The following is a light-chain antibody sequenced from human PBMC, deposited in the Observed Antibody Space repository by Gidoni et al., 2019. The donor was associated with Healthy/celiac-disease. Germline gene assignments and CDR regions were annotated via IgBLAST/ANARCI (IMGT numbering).Light chain of an antibody. CDR1: QSVSSSY. J-gene: IGKJ1*01. CDR2: GAS. V-gene: IGKV3-20*01. CDR3: QQYGSSPWT. Sequence: EIVLTQSPGTLSLSPGETATLSCRASQSVSSSYLAWYQQKPGQAPRLLIYGASSGSGTDFTRTISRREPEDFAVYYCQQYGSSPWTFGQGTKVEIK.